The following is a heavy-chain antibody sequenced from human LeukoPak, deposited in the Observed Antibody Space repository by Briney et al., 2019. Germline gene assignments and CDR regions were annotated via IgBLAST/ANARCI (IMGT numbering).Heavy chain of an antibody. V-gene: IGHV3-21*01. CDR3: ARDHPQYSSPFNY. J-gene: IGHJ4*02. D-gene: IGHD6-6*01. CDR1: GFTFISYT. Sequence: SGGSLKLSCAASGFTFISYTMNWVRQAPGKGLNWVSSISSSSSYIYYADSVKGRFTISRDNAKNSLYLQMNSLRAEDTAVYYCARDHPQYSSPFNYWGQGTLVTVSS. CDR2: ISSSSSYI.